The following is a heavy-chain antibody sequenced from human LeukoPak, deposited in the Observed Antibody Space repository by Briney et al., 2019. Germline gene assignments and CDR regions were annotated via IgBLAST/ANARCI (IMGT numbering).Heavy chain of an antibody. D-gene: IGHD1-26*01. J-gene: IGHJ5*02. CDR2: ISAYNGNT. Sequence: ASVKVSCKASGYTFTGYGISWVRQAPGQGLEWMGWISAYNGNTNYAQKLQGRVTMTTDTSTSTAYMELRSLRSDDTAVYYCARAGELLGSNWFDPWGQGTLVTVSS. CDR1: GYTFTGYG. V-gene: IGHV1-18*01. CDR3: ARAGELLGSNWFDP.